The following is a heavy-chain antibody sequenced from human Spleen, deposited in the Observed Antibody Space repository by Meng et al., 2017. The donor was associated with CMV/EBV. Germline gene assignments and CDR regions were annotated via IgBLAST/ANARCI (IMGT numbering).Heavy chain of an antibody. V-gene: IGHV4-39*01. J-gene: IGHJ4*02. CDR1: GGCMNSNGSY. Sequence: CSVSGGCMNSNGSYWGRIRQRPGKGLEWIGSMHYAGTTDYNPSLKSRVAITVDTSKNQFSLKLSSVTDADTAVYYCTRRFLEWLFDNWGQGTLVTVSS. CDR3: TRRFLEWLFDN. D-gene: IGHD3-3*01. CDR2: MHYAGTT.